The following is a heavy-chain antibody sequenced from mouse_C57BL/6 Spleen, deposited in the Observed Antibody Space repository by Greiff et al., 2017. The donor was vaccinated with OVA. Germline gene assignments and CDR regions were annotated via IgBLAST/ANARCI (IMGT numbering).Heavy chain of an antibody. CDR1: GYTFTSYW. CDR2: IDPSDSYT. J-gene: IGHJ4*01. Sequence: QVQLQQPGAELVMPGASVKLSCKASGYTFTSYWMHWVKQRPGQGLEWIGEIDPSDSYTKYNQQFKGKSTLTVDNSSSTAYMQLSSLTSEDSAVYYCARRGYGRGAMDYWGKGTSVTVSS. D-gene: IGHD1-1*01. V-gene: IGHV1-69*01. CDR3: ARRGYGRGAMDY.